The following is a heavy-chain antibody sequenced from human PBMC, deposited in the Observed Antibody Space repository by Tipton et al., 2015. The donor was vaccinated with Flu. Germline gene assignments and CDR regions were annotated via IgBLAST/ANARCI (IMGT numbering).Heavy chain of an antibody. D-gene: IGHD3-10*01. CDR1: GFTVSSNY. Sequence: LRLSCAASGFTVSSNYMSWVRQAPGKGLEWVSVIYSGGSTYYADSVKGRFTISRDNSKNTLYLQMNSLRAEDTAVYYCARGDGYGSGSYYLYYYYGMDVWGQGTTVTVSS. V-gene: IGHV3-53*01. J-gene: IGHJ6*02. CDR3: ARGDGYGSGSYYLYYYYGMDV. CDR2: IYSGGST.